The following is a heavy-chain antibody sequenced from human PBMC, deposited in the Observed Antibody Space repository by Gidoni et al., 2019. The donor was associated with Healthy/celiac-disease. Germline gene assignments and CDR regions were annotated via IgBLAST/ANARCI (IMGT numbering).Heavy chain of an antibody. V-gene: IGHV3-48*03. CDR3: ARAVAGDALDI. CDR1: GFTFSSYE. CDR2: ISSSGNTI. Sequence: EGQRVESGGGLVQQGGSLRRACADTGFTFSSYEMNWVRQDPGKGLEWVSYISSSGNTIYYADSVKVRFTISRDNAKNALYLQMNRLRVEDTAVYYCARAVAGDALDIWGQVTMVTVSS. D-gene: IGHD6-19*01. J-gene: IGHJ3*02.